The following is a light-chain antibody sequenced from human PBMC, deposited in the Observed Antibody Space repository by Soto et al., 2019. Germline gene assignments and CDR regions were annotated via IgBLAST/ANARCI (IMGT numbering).Light chain of an antibody. Sequence: EVVLTQSPGTLSLSPGERATLSCRASQSISGSFLAWYQQKPGQAPRLLVFGASSRVLGIPDRFSGSGSGTDFTLTISRLEPEDFAVYYCHHYGSSPLTFGQGTRLEIK. J-gene: IGKJ5*01. V-gene: IGKV3-20*01. CDR1: QSISGSF. CDR2: GAS. CDR3: HHYGSSPLT.